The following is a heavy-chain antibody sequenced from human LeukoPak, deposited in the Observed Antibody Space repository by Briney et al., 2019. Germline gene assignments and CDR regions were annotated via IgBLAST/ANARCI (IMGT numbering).Heavy chain of an antibody. V-gene: IGHV4-61*01. CDR2: IYYTGNT. Sequence: SQTLSLTCTVSGASLSSGSYYWNWIRQPPGKGLEWIGYIYYTGNTNYNPSLKSRVTISVDTSKNQFSLKLSSVTAADTAVYYCARDRLQLQSWGQGTLVTVSS. CDR3: ARDRLQLQS. D-gene: IGHD1-1*01. CDR1: GASLSSGSYY. J-gene: IGHJ5*02.